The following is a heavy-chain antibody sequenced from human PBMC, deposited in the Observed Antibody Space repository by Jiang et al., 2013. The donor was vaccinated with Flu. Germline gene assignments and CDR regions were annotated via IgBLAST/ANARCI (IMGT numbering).Heavy chain of an antibody. CDR2: TNPDGSAT. Sequence: QLVESGGGLVHPGDSLRLSCAASGFTFSRYFMHWVRQAPGKGLVWVSRTNPDGSATMYADSVKGRFTVSRDNAKNTLYLQMSSLRVEDTAIYYCVTAYNYNKPDYWGQGTLATVSS. CDR3: VTAYNYNKPDY. V-gene: IGHV3-74*03. CDR1: GFTFSRYF. J-gene: IGHJ4*02. D-gene: IGHD4-11*01.